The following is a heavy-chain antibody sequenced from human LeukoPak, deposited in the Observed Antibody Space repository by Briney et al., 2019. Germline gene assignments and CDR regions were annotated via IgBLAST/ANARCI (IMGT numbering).Heavy chain of an antibody. Sequence: GGSLRLSCAASGFTFSDYWMHWVRQAPGKGRVWVSRISNDGSTTTYADSVRGRFTISRDNAKNTLYLQMNSLRAEDTAVYYCARDCGSTGCDYWGQGTLVTVSS. CDR3: ARDCGSTGCDY. J-gene: IGHJ4*02. V-gene: IGHV3-74*01. CDR1: GFTFSDYW. CDR2: ISNDGSTT. D-gene: IGHD2-2*01.